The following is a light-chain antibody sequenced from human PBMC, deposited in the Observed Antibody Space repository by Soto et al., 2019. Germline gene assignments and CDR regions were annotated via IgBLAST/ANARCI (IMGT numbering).Light chain of an antibody. V-gene: IGKV3-15*01. Sequence: EIEMTQSPATLSPSLGERAALSCRASQSINSELAWYQQKPGQPPRLLIYGASTRATGVPARFTGSESGSEFTLTISRLQSEDFAVYYCQQGHNWPLTFGQGTRLEI. CDR1: QSINSE. CDR2: GAS. J-gene: IGKJ2*01. CDR3: QQGHNWPLT.